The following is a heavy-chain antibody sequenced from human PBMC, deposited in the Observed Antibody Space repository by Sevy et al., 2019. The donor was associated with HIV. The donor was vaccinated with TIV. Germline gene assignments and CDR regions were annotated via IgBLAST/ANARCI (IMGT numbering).Heavy chain of an antibody. D-gene: IGHD3-10*01. V-gene: IGHV3-33*01. J-gene: IGHJ6*02. Sequence: GGSLRLSCAASGFTFSSYDMHWVRQAPGKGLEWVAVIWNDGSNKYYADSVKGRFTISRDNSKNTLYLQMNSLRAEDTAVYYCARDPVYYGSGSYVDNYYGMDVWGQGTTVTVSS. CDR1: GFTFSSYD. CDR2: IWNDGSNK. CDR3: ARDPVYYGSGSYVDNYYGMDV.